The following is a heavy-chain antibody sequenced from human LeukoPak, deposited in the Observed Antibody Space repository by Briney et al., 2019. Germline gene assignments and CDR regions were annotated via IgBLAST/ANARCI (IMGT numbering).Heavy chain of an antibody. V-gene: IGHV3-23*01. CDR3: AKGERGVAGYYYYYYMDV. CDR1: GFTFSSYA. J-gene: IGHJ6*03. D-gene: IGHD6-19*01. Sequence: GGSLRLSCAASGFTFSSYAMSWVRQAPGKGLEWVSAISGSGGSTYYADSVKGRFTISRDNSKNTLYLQMNSLRAEDTAVYYCAKGERGVAGYYYYYYMDVWGKGTTVTISS. CDR2: ISGSGGST.